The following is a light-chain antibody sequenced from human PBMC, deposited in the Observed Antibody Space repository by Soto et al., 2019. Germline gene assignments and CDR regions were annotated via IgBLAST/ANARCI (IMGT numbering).Light chain of an antibody. Sequence: QSPAVLPLYNGVRATPSFRASEGVSSSLAWCQQKPGRAPGLLIYGASRRAAGIPGRCSGSAWGADIIPTSIMQEHDVVALYFYQYYGCSRTFGQGTKVDIK. CDR2: GAS. CDR1: EGVSSS. V-gene: IGKV3-20*01. J-gene: IGKJ1*01. CDR3: QYYGCSRT.